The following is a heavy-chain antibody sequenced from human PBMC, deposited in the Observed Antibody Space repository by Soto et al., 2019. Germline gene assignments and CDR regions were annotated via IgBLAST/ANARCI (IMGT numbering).Heavy chain of an antibody. CDR1: GFTLSSYL. V-gene: IGHV3-7*01. J-gene: IGHJ5*02. CDR3: ARRINVLRFLEWHNWFDP. CDR2: IKKDGSEK. Sequence: PGGTLRLSCAAPGFTLSSYLMCLVRQAPGKGLEWVANIKKDGSEKYYVDSVKSRFTTSRDNAKNSLYLQMNSLRAEDTAVYYCARRINVLRFLEWHNWFDPWGQGTLVTVSS. D-gene: IGHD3-3*01.